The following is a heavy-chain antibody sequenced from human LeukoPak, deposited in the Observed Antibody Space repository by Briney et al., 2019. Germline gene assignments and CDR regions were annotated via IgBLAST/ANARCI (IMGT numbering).Heavy chain of an antibody. D-gene: IGHD6-13*01. CDR1: GFTFSSYW. V-gene: IGHV3-7*01. CDR3: ARGLSIAAAGWGNYYYGMDV. CDR2: IKQDGSEK. Sequence: QAGGSLRLSCAASGFTFSSYWMSWVRQAPGKGLEWVAKIKQDGSEKYYVDSVKGRFTISRDNAKNSLYLQMNSLRAEDTAVYYCARGLSIAAAGWGNYYYGMDVWGQGTTVTVSS. J-gene: IGHJ6*02.